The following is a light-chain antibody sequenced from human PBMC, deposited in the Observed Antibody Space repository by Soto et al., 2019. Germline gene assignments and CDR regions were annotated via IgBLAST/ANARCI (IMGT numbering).Light chain of an antibody. CDR1: QSVSSSY. Sequence: EIVLTQSPGTLSLSPGERATLSCRASQSVSSSYLAWYQQKPGQAPRLLIYGASSRATGIPDRFSGSGSGTDFTRTISRLEPEDFAVYYCQQYGSSPPYTFGQGPKLEIK. CDR3: QQYGSSPPYT. V-gene: IGKV3-20*01. J-gene: IGKJ2*01. CDR2: GAS.